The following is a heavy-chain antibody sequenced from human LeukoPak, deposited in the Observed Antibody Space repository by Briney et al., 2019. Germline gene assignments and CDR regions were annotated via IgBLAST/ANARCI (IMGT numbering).Heavy chain of an antibody. CDR1: GFTFSSSA. CDR3: AKVGSGYYDHLDF. J-gene: IGHJ4*02. CDR2: ISASGGST. D-gene: IGHD3-22*01. V-gene: IGHV3-23*01. Sequence: PGGSLRLSCAASGFTFSSSAMSWVRQVPGKGLEWVSGISASGGSTYYADSVRGRFTISRDNSKNTQYLQMNSLRVEDTAVYYCAKVGSGYYDHLDFWGQGILVTVSS.